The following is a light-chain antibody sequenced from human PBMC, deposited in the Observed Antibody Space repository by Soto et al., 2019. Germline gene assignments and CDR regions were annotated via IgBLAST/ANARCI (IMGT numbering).Light chain of an antibody. CDR2: DVI. Sequence: QSVMTQPRSVSGSPGQSVTISCTGTSSDVGAYNFVSWYQQNPGKAPKLIIYDVIKRPSGVPDRFSGSKSGNTASLTISGLHTEDEADYHCSSYAGSHTYEVFGGGTKLTVL. V-gene: IGLV2-11*01. CDR1: SSDVGAYNF. J-gene: IGLJ3*02. CDR3: SSYAGSHTYEV.